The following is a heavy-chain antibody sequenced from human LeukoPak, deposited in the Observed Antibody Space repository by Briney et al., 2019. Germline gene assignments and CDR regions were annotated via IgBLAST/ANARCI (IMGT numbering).Heavy chain of an antibody. J-gene: IGHJ4*02. CDR3: ARGLFY. CDR1: GRSFSRYY. D-gene: IGHD2-15*01. CDR2: INHSGST. Sequence: PSETLSLTCTLYGRSFSRYYWSCIRQPTGKGLEWIGEINHSGSTNYHPSRKSRVTKSVDTSKNQFALKLSPFTRTGTAVYYCARGLFYWGQGTLVTVSS. V-gene: IGHV4-34*01.